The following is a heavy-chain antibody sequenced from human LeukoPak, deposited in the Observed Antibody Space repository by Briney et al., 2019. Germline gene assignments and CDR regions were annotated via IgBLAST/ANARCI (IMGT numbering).Heavy chain of an antibody. D-gene: IGHD6-19*01. V-gene: IGHV3-23*01. CDR3: AKDLIAVAGSFSPDDY. CDR1: GFTFSSYA. J-gene: IGHJ4*02. Sequence: GGSLRLSCAASGFTFSSYAMSWVRQAPGKGLEWVSAISGSGGSTYYADSVKGRFTIPRDNSKNTLYLQMNSLRAEDTAVYYCAKDLIAVAGSFSPDDYWGQGTLVTVSS. CDR2: ISGSGGST.